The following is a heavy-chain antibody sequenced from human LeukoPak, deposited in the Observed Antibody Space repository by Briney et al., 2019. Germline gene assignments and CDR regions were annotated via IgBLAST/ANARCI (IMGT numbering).Heavy chain of an antibody. Sequence: SETLSLTCTVSGYSISSGYYWSWIRQPPGKGLEWIGTIHHSGVTYYNPSLSSQVTVSVDTSKNQFSLKLSSVTAAGTAVYYCAGTYSGSYPYPFDYWGQGTLVTVSS. CDR1: GYSISSGYY. J-gene: IGHJ4*02. V-gene: IGHV4-38-2*02. CDR2: IHHSGVT. CDR3: AGTYSGSYPYPFDY. D-gene: IGHD1-26*01.